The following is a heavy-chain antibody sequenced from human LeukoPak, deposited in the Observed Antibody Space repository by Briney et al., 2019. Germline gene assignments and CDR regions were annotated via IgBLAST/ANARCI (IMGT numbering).Heavy chain of an antibody. V-gene: IGHV1-69*06. CDR2: IIPIFGTA. J-gene: IGHJ4*02. CDR3: ARGGEAAALIGTGEGEAQNLDY. CDR1: GGTFSSYA. Sequence: SVKVSCKASGGTFSSYAISWARQAPGQGLEWMGGIIPIFGTANYAQKFQSRVTITADKSTSTAYMELSSLRSEDAAVYYCARGGEAAALIGTGEGEAQNLDYWGQGTLVTVSS. D-gene: IGHD6-13*01.